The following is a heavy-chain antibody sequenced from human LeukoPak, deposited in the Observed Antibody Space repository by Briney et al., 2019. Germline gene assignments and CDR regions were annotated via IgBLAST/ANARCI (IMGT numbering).Heavy chain of an antibody. J-gene: IGHJ4*02. V-gene: IGHV3-11*04. CDR3: ARVGGATQTEGDDFDY. CDR2: ISSSGSTI. D-gene: IGHD1-26*01. CDR1: GFTFSDYY. Sequence: GGSLRLSCAASGFTFSDYYMSWIRQAPGKGLEWVSYISSSGSTIYYADSVKGRFTISRDNAKNSLYLQMNSLRDEDTAVYYCARVGGATQTEGDDFDYWGQGTLVTVSS.